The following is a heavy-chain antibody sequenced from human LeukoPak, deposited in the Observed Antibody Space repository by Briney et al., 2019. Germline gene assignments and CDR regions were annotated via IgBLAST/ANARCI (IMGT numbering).Heavy chain of an antibody. V-gene: IGHV3-30*02. CDR2: IRYDGSNK. J-gene: IGHJ5*02. CDR1: GFTFSSYG. CDR3: ARGQVGIAAAGTPPGWFDP. Sequence: GGSLRLSCAASGFTFSSYGMHWVRQAPGKGLEWVAFIRYDGSNKYYADSVKGRFTISRDNSKNTLYLQMNSLRAEDTAVYYCARGQVGIAAAGTPPGWFDPWGQGTLVTVSS. D-gene: IGHD6-13*01.